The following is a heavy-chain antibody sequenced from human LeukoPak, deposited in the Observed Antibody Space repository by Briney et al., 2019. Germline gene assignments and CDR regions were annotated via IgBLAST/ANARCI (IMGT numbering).Heavy chain of an antibody. CDR1: GYTFTSYD. Sequence: ASVKVSCKASGYTFTSYDINWVRQATGQGLEWMGWMNPNSGSAGYAQKFQGRVTMTRNTSISTAYMELSSLRSEDTAVYYCARLIGAYSSGWGFDYWGQGTLVTVSS. J-gene: IGHJ4*02. D-gene: IGHD5-18*01. CDR3: ARLIGAYSSGWGFDY. V-gene: IGHV1-8*01. CDR2: MNPNSGSA.